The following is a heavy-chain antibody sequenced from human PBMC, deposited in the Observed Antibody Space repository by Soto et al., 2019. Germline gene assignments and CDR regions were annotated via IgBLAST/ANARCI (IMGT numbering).Heavy chain of an antibody. J-gene: IGHJ4*02. Sequence: VGSLRLSCAASGFTFSSYSLHWVRQAPGKGLEWVAVISSDGSTTYYADSGKGRFTVSRDNSRNTLYLQMNSLRTDDTAVYYGAGGGGSLNPGFDLWGQGTLVTVSS. CDR2: ISSDGSTT. D-gene: IGHD3-16*01. CDR3: AGGGGSLNPGFDL. CDR1: GFTFSSYS. V-gene: IGHV3-30*04.